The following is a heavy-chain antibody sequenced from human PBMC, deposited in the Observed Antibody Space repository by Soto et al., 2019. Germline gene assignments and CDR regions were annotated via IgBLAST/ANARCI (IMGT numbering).Heavy chain of an antibody. V-gene: IGHV3-74*01. CDR3: ARDHYYYYGMDV. CDR1: GFTFSSYW. Sequence: EVQLVESGGGLVQPGGSLRLSCAASGFTFSSYWMHWVRQAPGKGLVWVSRINSDGSSTSYADSVKGRFTISRDNAKNTLYLQMNSLSAEDTAVYYCARDHYYYYGMDVWGQGTTVTVSS. J-gene: IGHJ6*02. CDR2: INSDGSST.